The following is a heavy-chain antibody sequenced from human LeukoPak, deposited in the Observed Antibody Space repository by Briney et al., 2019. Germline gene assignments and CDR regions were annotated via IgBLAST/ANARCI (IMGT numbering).Heavy chain of an antibody. CDR1: GGTFSSYA. CDR3: AREEDYDILTGIPRNDY. Sequence: EASVKVSCKASGGTFSSYAISWVRQAPGQGLEWMGRIIPIFGTANYAQKFQGRVTITTDESTSTAYMEPSSLRSEDTAVYYCAREEDYDILTGIPRNDYWGQGTLVTVSS. D-gene: IGHD3-9*01. J-gene: IGHJ4*02. CDR2: IIPIFGTA. V-gene: IGHV1-69*05.